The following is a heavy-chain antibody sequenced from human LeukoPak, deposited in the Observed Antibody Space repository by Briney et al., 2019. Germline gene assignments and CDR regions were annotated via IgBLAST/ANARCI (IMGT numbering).Heavy chain of an antibody. CDR1: GGSISSSSYY. V-gene: IGHV4-39*07. Sequence: PSETLSLTCTVSGGSISSSSYYWGWIRQPPGKGLEWIGSIYYSGSTYYNPSLKSRVTISVDTSKNQFSLKLSSVTAADTAVYYCAREKGRHYGGNDYWGQGTLVTVSS. CDR3: AREKGRHYGGNDY. J-gene: IGHJ4*02. D-gene: IGHD4-23*01. CDR2: IYYSGST.